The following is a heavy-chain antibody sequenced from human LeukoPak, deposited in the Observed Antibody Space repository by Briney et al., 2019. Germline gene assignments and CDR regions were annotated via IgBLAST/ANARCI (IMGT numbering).Heavy chain of an antibody. V-gene: IGHV3-48*03. J-gene: IGHJ4*02. CDR2: ISSSGSTM. Sequence: GGSLRLSCAASGFTFSSYEMNWVRQAPGKGLEWISYISSSGSTMYYADSVKSRFTISRDNAKNSLYLQMNSLRAEDTAVYYCARGLGYCSSTSCYDLLTDYWGQGTLVTVSS. CDR3: ARGLGYCSSTSCYDLLTDY. D-gene: IGHD2-2*01. CDR1: GFTFSSYE.